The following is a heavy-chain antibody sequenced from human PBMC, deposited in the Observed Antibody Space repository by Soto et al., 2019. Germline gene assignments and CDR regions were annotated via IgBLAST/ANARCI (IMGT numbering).Heavy chain of an antibody. D-gene: IGHD3-10*01. CDR3: ASHYSPFFYGSGLRAV. Sequence: SETLSLTCTVSGGSISNSYWSWIRLSPGKGLEWIGYIYSSGSTNYNPSLESRVTISVDTSKNQFSLKLTSLIAADTAIYYCASHYSPFFYGSGLRAVWGQGTTVLVSS. V-gene: IGHV4-59*08. CDR2: IYSSGST. CDR1: GGSISNSY. J-gene: IGHJ6*02.